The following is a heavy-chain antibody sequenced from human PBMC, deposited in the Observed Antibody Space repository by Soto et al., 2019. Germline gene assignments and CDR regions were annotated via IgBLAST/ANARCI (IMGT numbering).Heavy chain of an antibody. CDR3: AKDRNSESPYYGMEF. Sequence: GGSLRLSCAASVFTFSSYAMRLVRQAPGKGLDWVSAISGSGGGTYYADSVKGRFTISRDSAKKSLYLQKHSLRPEDTAVYYCAKDRNSESPYYGMEFWGQGTLVTVPS. D-gene: IGHD3-10*01. CDR2: ISGSGGGT. J-gene: IGHJ6*02. CDR1: VFTFSSYA. V-gene: IGHV3-23*01.